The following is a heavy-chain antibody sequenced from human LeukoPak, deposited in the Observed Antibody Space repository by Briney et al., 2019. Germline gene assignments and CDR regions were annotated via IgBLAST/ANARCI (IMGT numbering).Heavy chain of an antibody. Sequence: GRSLRLSCAASGFTFSSYVMHWVRQAPGKGPEGVAVISYCGSNKYYADSVKGRFTISRDNSKNTLYLQMNSLRAEETAVYYCATSFFSRDCSSTSCYLNSDYWGQGTLVTVSS. CDR3: ATSFFSRDCSSTSCYLNSDY. CDR2: ISYCGSNK. D-gene: IGHD2-2*01. CDR1: GFTFSSYV. J-gene: IGHJ4*02. V-gene: IGHV3-30*03.